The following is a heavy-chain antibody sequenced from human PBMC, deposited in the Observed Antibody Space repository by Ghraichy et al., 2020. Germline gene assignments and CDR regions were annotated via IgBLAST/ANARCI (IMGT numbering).Heavy chain of an antibody. CDR2: IYNSGST. D-gene: IGHD6-19*01. V-gene: IGHV4-59*08. J-gene: IGHJ3*02. CDR3: ARAVAGTRDAFDI. CDR1: SGSISTDY. Sequence: ETLSLTCTVSSGSISTDYWSWIRQPPGKGLEWIGYIYNSGSTDYNPSLKSRVTISVDTSKNHFSLNLSSVTAADTAVYYCARAVAGTRDAFDIWGQGTMVTVSS.